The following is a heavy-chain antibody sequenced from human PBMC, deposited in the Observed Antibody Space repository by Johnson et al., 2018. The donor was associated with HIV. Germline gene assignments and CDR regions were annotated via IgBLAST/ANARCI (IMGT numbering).Heavy chain of an antibody. Sequence: QVPLVASGGGVVQPGRSLRLSCVASGFTFRSSGMHWVRQAPGKALEWVAVIWYDGSTKYYADSVQGRFTIARDNSKNTLYLQMNSLRAEDTAVYFCARGPIADDAFDIWGQGTMVTVSS. J-gene: IGHJ3*02. CDR2: IWYDGSTK. CDR1: GFTFRSSG. D-gene: IGHD3-16*02. V-gene: IGHV3-33*08. CDR3: ARGPIADDAFDI.